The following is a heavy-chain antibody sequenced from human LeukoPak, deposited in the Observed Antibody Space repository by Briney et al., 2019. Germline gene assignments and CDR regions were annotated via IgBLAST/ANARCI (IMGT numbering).Heavy chain of an antibody. V-gene: IGHV3-11*01. CDR1: GFTFSDYY. CDR2: MSGSGSDI. Sequence: GGSLRLSCAASGFTFSDYYMGWIRQAPGKGLEGVSYMSGSGSDIYYADSVKGRFTISRDNAKNSLYLQMNSLRAEDTAVYYCAKDIVEAGLFFDYWGQGTLVTVSS. CDR3: AKDIVEAGLFFDY. J-gene: IGHJ4*02. D-gene: IGHD3-16*02.